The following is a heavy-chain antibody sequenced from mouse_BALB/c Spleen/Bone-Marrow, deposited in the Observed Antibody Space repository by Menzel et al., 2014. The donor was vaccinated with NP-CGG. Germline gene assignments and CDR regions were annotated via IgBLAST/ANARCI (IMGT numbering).Heavy chain of an antibody. D-gene: IGHD2-4*01. V-gene: IGHV3-1*02. J-gene: IGHJ1*01. CDR1: GYSITSGYS. Sequence: EVKLQESGPDLVKPSQSLSLTCTVTGYSITSGYSWHWIRQFPGNKLEWMGYIHYSGSTNYNPSLKSRISITRDTSKNQFFLQLSSVTTEDTATYYCARSTTMTFYWYFDVWGAGTTVTVSS. CDR2: IHYSGST. CDR3: ARSTTMTFYWYFDV.